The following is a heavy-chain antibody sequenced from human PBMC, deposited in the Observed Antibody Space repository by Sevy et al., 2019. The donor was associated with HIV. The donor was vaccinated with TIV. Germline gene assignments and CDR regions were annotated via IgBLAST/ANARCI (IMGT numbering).Heavy chain of an antibody. D-gene: IGHD6-19*01. J-gene: IGHJ6*02. CDR3: ARRFLSDIAVAGDYYYYGMDV. Sequence: ASVKVSCKASGGTFSSYAISWVRQAPGQGLEWMGGIIPIFGTANYPQKFQGRVTITADESTSTAYMELSSLRSEDTAVYYCARRFLSDIAVAGDYYYYGMDVWGQGTTVTVSS. CDR2: IIPIFGTA. CDR1: GGTFSSYA. V-gene: IGHV1-69*13.